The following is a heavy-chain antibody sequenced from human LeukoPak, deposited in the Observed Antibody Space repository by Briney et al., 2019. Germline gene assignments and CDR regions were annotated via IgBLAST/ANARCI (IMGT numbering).Heavy chain of an antibody. D-gene: IGHD4-17*01. J-gene: IGHJ4*02. CDR3: ARGSGDVIDY. Sequence: GRSLRLSCAASGFTFSSYAMHWVRQAPGKGLEWVAVISYDGSNKYYADSVKGRFTISRDNSKNTLYLQMNSLRAEDTAVYYCARGSGDVIDYWGQGTLVTVSS. CDR2: ISYDGSNK. V-gene: IGHV3-30*14. CDR1: GFTFSSYA.